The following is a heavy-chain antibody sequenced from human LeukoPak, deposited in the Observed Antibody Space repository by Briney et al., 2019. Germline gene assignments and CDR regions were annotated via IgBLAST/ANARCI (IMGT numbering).Heavy chain of an antibody. CDR3: ARDGNFDI. J-gene: IGHJ3*02. CDR2: ISPSSGGT. D-gene: IGHD4-23*01. V-gene: IGHV1-2*02. Sequence: ASVKVSCKASGYTFTDYYIHWVRQAPGQGLEWMGWISPSSGGTNSAQKFQGRVTMTRDTSITTAYMELSRLRSDDTAVYYCARDGNFDIWGQGTMVTVSS. CDR1: GYTFTDYY.